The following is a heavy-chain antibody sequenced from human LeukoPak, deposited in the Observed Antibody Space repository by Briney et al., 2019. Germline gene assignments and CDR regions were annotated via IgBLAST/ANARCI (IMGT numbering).Heavy chain of an antibody. D-gene: IGHD1-7*01. CDR2: ICNSGST. CDR3: VRDRELHY. CDR1: GGSISIYY. Sequence: PSETLSLTCTVSGGSISIYYWSWVRQPPGKGLERIGYICNSGSTTYNPSLKSRATVSVDTSKNQFSLKLTSMTAADTAFYYCVRDRELHYWGQGILVTVSS. V-gene: IGHV4-59*01. J-gene: IGHJ4*02.